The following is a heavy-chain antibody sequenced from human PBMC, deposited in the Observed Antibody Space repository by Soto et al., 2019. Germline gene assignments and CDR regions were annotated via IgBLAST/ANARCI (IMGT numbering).Heavy chain of an antibody. CDR1: GDSISSSHW. J-gene: IGHJ5*02. V-gene: IGHV4-4*02. CDR3: AKDAPVDL. CDR2: IYHSGST. Sequence: QVQLQESGPGRVRPSGTLSLTCDVSGDSISSSHWWSWVRQPPGKGLEWIGEIYHSGSTNYNPSLQSRVTILVDKSNNQVSLKLSCVTAADTAVYYCAKDAPVDLWGHGILVTVAS.